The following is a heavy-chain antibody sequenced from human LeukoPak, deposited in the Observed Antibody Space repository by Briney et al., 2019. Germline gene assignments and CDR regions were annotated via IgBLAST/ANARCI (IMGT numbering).Heavy chain of an antibody. Sequence: GGSLRLSCAASGFTFSSYSMNWVRQAPGKGLEWVSYISSSSSTIYYADSVKGRFTISRDSAKNTLYLQMNSLRAEDTAVYYCAKTQGVVVITKTYYFDYWGQGTLVTVSS. J-gene: IGHJ4*02. CDR3: AKTQGVVVITKTYYFDY. V-gene: IGHV3-48*01. D-gene: IGHD3-22*01. CDR1: GFTFSSYS. CDR2: ISSSSSTI.